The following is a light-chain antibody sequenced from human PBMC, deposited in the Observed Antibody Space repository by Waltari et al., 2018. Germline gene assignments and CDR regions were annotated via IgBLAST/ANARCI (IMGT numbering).Light chain of an antibody. CDR2: GAS. J-gene: IGKJ2*01. CDR3: HHYNKRPPSYT. Sequence: EIVMTQSPVTLSVSPGERVTLACRASQSIRNNLAWYQPKAGQPPRLLIYGASTRAPGLPARFSGSGSGTEFALTISSLQPEDFAVYYCHHYNKRPPSYTFGQGTRLEIK. V-gene: IGKV3-15*01. CDR1: QSIRNN.